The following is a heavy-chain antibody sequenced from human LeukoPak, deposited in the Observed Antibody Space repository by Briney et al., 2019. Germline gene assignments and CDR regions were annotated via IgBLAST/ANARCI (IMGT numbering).Heavy chain of an antibody. J-gene: IGHJ4*02. Sequence: PSQTLSLTCTDPGGSLSSGNYYWSWIRQPAGKGLEWIGYIYYSGSTNYNPSLKSRVTISVDTSKNQFSLKLSSVTAADTAVYYCAIQRGTSYDSSGYAFDYWGQGTLVTVSS. V-gene: IGHV4-61*10. CDR3: AIQRGTSYDSSGYAFDY. CDR2: IYYSGST. CDR1: GGSLSSGNYY. D-gene: IGHD3-22*01.